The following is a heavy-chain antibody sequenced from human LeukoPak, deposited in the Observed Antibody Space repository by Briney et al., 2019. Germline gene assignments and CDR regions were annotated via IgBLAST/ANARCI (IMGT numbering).Heavy chain of an antibody. CDR3: ARDNRTMITPSEY. D-gene: IGHD3-22*01. CDR1: GGSMTTYY. J-gene: IGHJ4*02. CDR2: IHYSGRT. V-gene: IGHV4-59*01. Sequence: PSETLSLTCTVSGGSMTTYYWSWIREAPGKGLEWIGNIHYSGRTNYNPSLKSRVTISVDTSKNQFSLKLRSVTAADTAVYYCARDNRTMITPSEYWGQGTLVTVSP.